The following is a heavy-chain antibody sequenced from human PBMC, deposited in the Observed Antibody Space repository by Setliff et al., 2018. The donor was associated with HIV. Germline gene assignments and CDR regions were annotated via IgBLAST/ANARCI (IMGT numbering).Heavy chain of an antibody. CDR1: GGSISTYY. CDR3: ARTQQTYYYDSSGYYFDY. CDR2: IFYSGST. Sequence: PSETLSLTCTVSGGSISTYYWSWIRQPPGKGLEWIGYIFYSGSTNYNPSLKSRVTISVDTSKNQFSLKLSSVTAAETAVYYCARTQQTYYYDSSGYYFDYWGQGTLVTVSS. D-gene: IGHD3-22*01. J-gene: IGHJ4*02. V-gene: IGHV4-59*08.